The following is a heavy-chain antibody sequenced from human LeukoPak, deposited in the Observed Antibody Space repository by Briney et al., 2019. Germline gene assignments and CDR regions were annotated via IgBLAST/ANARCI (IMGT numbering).Heavy chain of an antibody. V-gene: IGHV4-38-2*02. CDR1: GYSISSGYY. Sequence: SETLSLTCTVSGYSISSGYYWGWIRQPPGKGLEWIGSIYHSGSTNYNPSLKSRVTISVDTSKNQFSLKVSSVTAADTAVYYCARGGHSDFDFWGQGTLVTVSS. J-gene: IGHJ4*02. CDR3: ARGGHSDFDF. D-gene: IGHD2-21*01. CDR2: IYHSGST.